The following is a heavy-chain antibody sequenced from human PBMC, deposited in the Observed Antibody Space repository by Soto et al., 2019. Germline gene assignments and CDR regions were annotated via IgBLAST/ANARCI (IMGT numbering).Heavy chain of an antibody. CDR1: GYRFTTYA. J-gene: IGHJ4*02. CDR2: ISPHNNNT. Sequence: QVQLVQSETEVKKPGASVKVSCKASGYRFTTYAITWVRQAPGQGLEWMGWISPHNNNTEYVQKFQGRVAMTADTSTNTNYMEVRRLRSDDTALSYCARGKFYFDNWGQGKLVNVSS. V-gene: IGHV1-18*01. CDR3: ARGKFYFDN.